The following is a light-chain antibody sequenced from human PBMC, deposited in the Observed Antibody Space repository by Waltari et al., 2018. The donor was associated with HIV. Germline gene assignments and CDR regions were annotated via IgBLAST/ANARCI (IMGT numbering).Light chain of an antibody. J-gene: IGKJ2*01. CDR2: WAS. CDR3: QQYYSLPT. V-gene: IGKV4-1*01. CDR1: QSVFDTTNNKNY. Sequence: NVMTHSPESLAVSLGEKAAITYKSSQSVFDTTNNKNYVAGYQKKPGQPPKVLIYWASTRDSGVPDRFSGSGSGTDFTLTISSLQAEDVAVYYCQQYYSLPTFGQGTKLEIK.